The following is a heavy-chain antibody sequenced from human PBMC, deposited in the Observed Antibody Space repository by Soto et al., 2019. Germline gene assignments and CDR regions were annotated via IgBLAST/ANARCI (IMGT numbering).Heavy chain of an antibody. CDR3: ARESEDLTSNFDY. Sequence: LRLSCAASGFTFTRYSMNWVRQAPGKGLEWVSSISSTTNYIYYGDSMKGRFTISRDNAKNSLYLEMNSLRAEDTAVYYCARESEDLTSNFDYWGQGTLVTLSS. V-gene: IGHV3-21*06. CDR1: GFTFTRYS. CDR2: ISSTTNYI. J-gene: IGHJ4*02.